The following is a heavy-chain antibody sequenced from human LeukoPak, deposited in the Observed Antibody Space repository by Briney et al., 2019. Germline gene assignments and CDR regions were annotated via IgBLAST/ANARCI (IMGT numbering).Heavy chain of an antibody. CDR1: GGSISSYY. J-gene: IGHJ4*02. D-gene: IGHD1-26*01. CDR2: IYYSGST. Sequence: SETLSLTCTVSGGSISSYYWSWIRQPPGKGLEWIGYIYYSGSTNYNPSLKSRVTISVDTSKNQFSLKLSSVTAADTAVYYCAREIVGATGVFDYWGQGTLVTVSS. V-gene: IGHV4-59*01. CDR3: AREIVGATGVFDY.